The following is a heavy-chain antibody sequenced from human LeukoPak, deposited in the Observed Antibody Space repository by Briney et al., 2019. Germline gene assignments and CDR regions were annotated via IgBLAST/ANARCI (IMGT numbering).Heavy chain of an antibody. CDR2: IYYSGST. D-gene: IGHD1-26*01. CDR3: ARTSGSYLDYYGMDV. J-gene: IGHJ6*02. V-gene: IGHV4-59*08. CDR1: GGSISSYY. Sequence: PETLSLTCTVSGGSISSYYWSWIRQPPGKGLEWIGYIYYSGSTNYNPSLKSRVTISVDTSKNQFSLKLSSVTAADTAVYYCARTSGSYLDYYGMDVWGQGTTVTVSS.